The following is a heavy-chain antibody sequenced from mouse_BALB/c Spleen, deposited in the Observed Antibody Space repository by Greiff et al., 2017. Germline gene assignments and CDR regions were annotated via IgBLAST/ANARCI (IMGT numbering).Heavy chain of an antibody. D-gene: IGHD3-1*01. CDR2: IWAGGST. Sequence: VKVVESGPGLVAPSQSLSITCTVSGFSLTSYGVHWVRQPPGKGLEWLGVIWAGGSTNYNSALMSRLSISKDNSKSQVFLKMNSLQTDDTAMYYCARDRGPRAMDYWGQGTSVTVSS. V-gene: IGHV2-9*02. CDR3: ARDRGPRAMDY. J-gene: IGHJ4*01. CDR1: GFSLTSYG.